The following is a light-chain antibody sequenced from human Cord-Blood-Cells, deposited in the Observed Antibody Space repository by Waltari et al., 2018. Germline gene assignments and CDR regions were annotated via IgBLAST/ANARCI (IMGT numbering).Light chain of an antibody. V-gene: IGLV3-21*03. CDR1: IIGRKS. CDR3: QVWDSSSDHVV. J-gene: IGLJ2*01. CDR2: DDS. Sequence: YVVTKPHSVSVAPGKKASITCGGKIIGRKSVTWYPQKPGHAPVLVAYDDSDRPSGIPEGFSGSNSGNTATLTISMVEAEDEADYYCQVWDSSSDHVVFGGGTKLTVL.